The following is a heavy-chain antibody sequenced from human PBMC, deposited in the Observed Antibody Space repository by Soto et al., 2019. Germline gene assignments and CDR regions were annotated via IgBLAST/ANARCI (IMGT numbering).Heavy chain of an antibody. CDR2: INHSGST. Sequence: SETLSLTCAVYGGSFSGYYWGWIRQPPGKGLEWIGEINHSGSTNYNPSPKSRVTISVDTSKNQFSLKLSSVTAADTAVYYCARRWGDDSNYYYGMDVWGPGTTGTVSS. V-gene: IGHV4-34*01. J-gene: IGHJ6*02. CDR3: ARRWGDDSNYYYGMDV. CDR1: GGSFSGYY. D-gene: IGHD3-16*01.